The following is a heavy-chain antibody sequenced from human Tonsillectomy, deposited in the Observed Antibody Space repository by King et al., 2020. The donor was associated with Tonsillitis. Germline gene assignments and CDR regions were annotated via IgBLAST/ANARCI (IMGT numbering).Heavy chain of an antibody. CDR2: CDPEDGET. CDR3: ATFPCGGIIDVFDY. D-gene: IGHD3-16*02. Sequence: QLVQSGAEVKKPGASVKVSCKVSGYTLTELSMHWVRQAPGKGLEWMGSCDPEDGETIHAQRFQGRVTMTEDTSTDTAYMELSSLRSEDTAVYYCATFPCGGIIDVFDYWGQGTLVTVSS. CDR1: GYTLTELS. V-gene: IGHV1-24*01. J-gene: IGHJ4*02.